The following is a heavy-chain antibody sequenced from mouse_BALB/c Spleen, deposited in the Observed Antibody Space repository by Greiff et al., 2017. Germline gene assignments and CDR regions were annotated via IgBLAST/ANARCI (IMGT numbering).Heavy chain of an antibody. J-gene: IGHJ3*01. V-gene: IGHV3-2*02. Sequence: EVQLQQSGPGLVKPSQSLSLTCTVTGYSITSDYAWNWIRQFPGNKLEWMGYISYSGSTSYNPSLKSRISITRDTSKNQFFLQLNSVTTEDTATYYGARSGTYYGNYGGCAYWGQGTLVTVSA. CDR1: GYSITSDYA. CDR2: ISYSGST. D-gene: IGHD2-10*01. CDR3: ARSGTYYGNYGGCAY.